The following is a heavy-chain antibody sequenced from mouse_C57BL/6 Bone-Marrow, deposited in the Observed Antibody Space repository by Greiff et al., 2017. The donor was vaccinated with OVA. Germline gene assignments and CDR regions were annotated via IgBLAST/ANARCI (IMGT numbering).Heavy chain of an antibody. J-gene: IGHJ3*01. CDR2: ISSGGDYI. CDR3: TRAGYYYGSSRLAY. Sequence: EVKVVESGEGLVKPGGSLKLSCAASGFTFSSYAMSWVRQTPEKRLEWVAYISSGGDYIYYADTVKGRFTISRDNARNTLSLQMSSLKSEDTAMYYCTRAGYYYGSSRLAYWGQGTLVTVSA. CDR1: GFTFSSYA. V-gene: IGHV5-9-1*02. D-gene: IGHD1-1*01.